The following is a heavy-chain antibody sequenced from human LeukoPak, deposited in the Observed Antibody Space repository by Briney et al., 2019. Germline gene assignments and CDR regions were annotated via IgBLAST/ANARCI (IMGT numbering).Heavy chain of an antibody. CDR2: IYYSGST. CDR1: GGSISSFY. Sequence: PSETLSLTCTVSGGSISSFYWSWIRQPPGEGLEWIGSIYYSGSTNYNPSLKSRVTISVDTSKNQCSLKLSSVTAADTAVYYCARSHFDGLLGVYYYGMDVWGQGTTVTVSS. D-gene: IGHD3-9*01. J-gene: IGHJ6*02. V-gene: IGHV4-59*01. CDR3: ARSHFDGLLGVYYYGMDV.